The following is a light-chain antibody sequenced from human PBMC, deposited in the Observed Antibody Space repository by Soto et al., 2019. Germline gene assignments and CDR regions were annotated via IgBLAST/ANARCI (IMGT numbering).Light chain of an antibody. V-gene: IGLV1-40*01. CDR1: SSNIGAGYD. CDR3: QYYGSSLPWV. J-gene: IGLJ3*02. CDR2: GNS. Sequence: QSVLTQPPSVSGAPGQRVTISCTGSSSNIGAGYDVHWYQQLPGTAPKLLIYGNSNRPSGVPDRFSGSKSGTSASLAITGLQAEDESYYYCQYYGSSLPWVFGGGTKLTVL.